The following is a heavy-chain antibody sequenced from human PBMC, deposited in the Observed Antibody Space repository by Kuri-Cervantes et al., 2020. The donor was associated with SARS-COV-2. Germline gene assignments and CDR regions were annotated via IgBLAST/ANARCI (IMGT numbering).Heavy chain of an antibody. D-gene: IGHD6-13*01. CDR1: GFSLRNVRMG. V-gene: IGHV2-26*01. J-gene: IGHJ4*02. Sequence: SGPTLVKPTETLTLTCTVSGFSLRNVRMGVTWIRQPPGKALECLAHIFSNDEKSYSTSLKSRLTISKDTSKSQVVLTMTNMDPVDTATYYCAHRPHSSSWSYYFDYWGQGARVTVSS. CDR2: IFSNDEK. CDR3: AHRPHSSSWSYYFDY.